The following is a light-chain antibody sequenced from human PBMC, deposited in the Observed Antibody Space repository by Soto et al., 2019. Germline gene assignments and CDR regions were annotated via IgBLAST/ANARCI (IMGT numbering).Light chain of an antibody. CDR1: SSNIGSNY. V-gene: IGLV1-47*02. Sequence: QSVLTQPPSASGTPGQRVTISCSGSSSNIGSNYVYWYQQLPGTAPKLLIYSNNHRPSGVPDRFSGSKSGTSASLAISGLRSEDEADYYCAAWDDSLSGPDVVFGGGTQLTVL. CDR3: AAWDDSLSGPDVV. J-gene: IGLJ2*01. CDR2: SNN.